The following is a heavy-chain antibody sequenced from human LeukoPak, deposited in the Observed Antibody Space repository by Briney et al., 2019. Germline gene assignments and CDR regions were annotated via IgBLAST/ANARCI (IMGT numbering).Heavy chain of an antibody. V-gene: IGHV4-34*01. CDR2: INHSGST. D-gene: IGHD3-10*01. J-gene: IGHJ4*02. CDR1: GGSFSGYY. CDR3: ARGDMVRGVNSLDY. Sequence: SETLSLTCAVYGGSFSGYYWSWIRQPPGKGLEWIGEINHSGSTNYNPSLKSRVTISVDTSKNQFSLKLSSVTAADTAVYYCARGDMVRGVNSLDYWGQGTLVTVSS.